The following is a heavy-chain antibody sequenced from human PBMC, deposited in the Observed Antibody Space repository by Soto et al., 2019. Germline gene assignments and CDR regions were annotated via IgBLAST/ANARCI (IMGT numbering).Heavy chain of an antibody. CDR1: GFSLNTRDVG. D-gene: IGHD3-16*01. Sequence: QITLNESGPALVKPTQTLTLTCTFSGFSLNTRDVGVGWIRQPPGKALEWLGVVYWDDDKTYSPSLKSRLTITKDTPTNQLVLRMTKMDPVDTATYYCAHCRGGVASFWGQGTLVTVSS. CDR3: AHCRGGVASF. J-gene: IGHJ4*02. CDR2: VYWDDDK. V-gene: IGHV2-5*02.